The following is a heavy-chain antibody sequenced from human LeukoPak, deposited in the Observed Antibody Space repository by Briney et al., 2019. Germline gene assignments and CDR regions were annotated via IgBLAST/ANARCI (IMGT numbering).Heavy chain of an antibody. D-gene: IGHD6-13*01. CDR2: INPNSGGT. J-gene: IGHJ6*02. Sequence: ASVKVSCKASEYTFTGYYMHWVRQAPGQGLEWMGWINPNSGGTNYAQKLQGRVTMTTDTSTSTAYMELRSLRSDDTAVYYCARDQQLVPYYYYYGMDVWGQGTTVTVSS. V-gene: IGHV1-2*02. CDR3: ARDQQLVPYYYYYGMDV. CDR1: EYTFTGYY.